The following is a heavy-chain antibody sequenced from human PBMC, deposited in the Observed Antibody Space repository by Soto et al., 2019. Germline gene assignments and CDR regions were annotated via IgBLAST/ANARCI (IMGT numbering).Heavy chain of an antibody. CDR3: VRDDFGLGIDY. V-gene: IGHV3-74*03. CDR2: FRSDGRTT. D-gene: IGHD1-26*01. CDR1: GSPFRCSW. Sequence: EVQLVESGGGLVQPGGPLRLSCAPSGSPFRCSWRHWARQVPGRGLRWVSHFRSDGRTTTNADSVKGGITISRDNAKNTLYLQMNSLRAEDTAVYYCVRDDFGLGIDYWGLGTLVTVSS. J-gene: IGHJ4*02.